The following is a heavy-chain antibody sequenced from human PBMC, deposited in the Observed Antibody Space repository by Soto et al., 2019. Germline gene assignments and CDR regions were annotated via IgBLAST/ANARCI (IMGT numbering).Heavy chain of an antibody. CDR3: AKDNYDYVWGSYRSYYYYYGMDV. D-gene: IGHD3-16*02. Sequence: ESGGGVVQPGRSLRLSCAASGFTFSSHGMHWVRQAPGKGLEWVAVISYDGSNKYYADSVKGRFTISRDNSKNTLYLQMNSLRAEDTAVYYCAKDNYDYVWGSYRSYYYYYGMDVWGQGTTVTVSS. J-gene: IGHJ6*02. V-gene: IGHV3-30*18. CDR2: ISYDGSNK. CDR1: GFTFSSHG.